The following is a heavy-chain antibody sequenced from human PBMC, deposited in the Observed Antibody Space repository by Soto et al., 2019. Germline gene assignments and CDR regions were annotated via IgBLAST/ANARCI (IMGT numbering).Heavy chain of an antibody. V-gene: IGHV1-69*13. CDR1: GGTFSSYA. D-gene: IGHD6-13*01. CDR3: TRDSSSWSNYYYYGMDV. Sequence: SVKVSCKASGGTFSSYAISWVRQAPGQGLEWMGGIIPIFGTANYAQKFQGRVTITADESTSTAYMELSSLRSEDTAVYYCTRDSSSWSNYYYYGMDVWGQGTTVTVSS. CDR2: IIPIFGTA. J-gene: IGHJ6*02.